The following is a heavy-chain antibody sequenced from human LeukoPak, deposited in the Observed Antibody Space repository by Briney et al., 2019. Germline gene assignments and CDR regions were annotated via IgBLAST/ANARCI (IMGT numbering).Heavy chain of an antibody. CDR2: ISYDGSNK. Sequence: PGGSLRLSCEGFGLTFSRDWMSWVRQAPGKGLEWVAVISYDGSNKYYADSVKGRFTISRDNSKNTLYLQMNSLRAEDTAVYYCARDLEWELQYLFDYWGQGTLVTVSS. CDR3: ARDLEWELQYLFDY. CDR1: GLTFSRDW. J-gene: IGHJ4*02. V-gene: IGHV3-30-3*01. D-gene: IGHD1-26*01.